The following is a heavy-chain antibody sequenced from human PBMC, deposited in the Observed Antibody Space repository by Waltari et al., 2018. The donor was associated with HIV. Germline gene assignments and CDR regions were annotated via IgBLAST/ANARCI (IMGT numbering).Heavy chain of an antibody. D-gene: IGHD5-18*01. Sequence: EVQLVESGGGLVQSGRSLRLSCTASGFTFGAYAMSWFRQAPGKGVGWVGFIRSKTYGGTTEYAASVKDRFTISRDDSKSIAYLQMNSLKTEDTAVYYCSRSRGYSYGYADYWGQGTLVTVSS. CDR1: GFTFGAYA. V-gene: IGHV3-49*03. J-gene: IGHJ4*02. CDR2: IRSKTYGGTT. CDR3: SRSRGYSYGYADY.